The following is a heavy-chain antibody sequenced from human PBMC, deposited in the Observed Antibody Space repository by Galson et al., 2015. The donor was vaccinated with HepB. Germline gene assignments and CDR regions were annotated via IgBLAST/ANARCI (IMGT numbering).Heavy chain of an antibody. CDR3: TTDLRRGSEY. CDR1: GFAFSTYA. D-gene: IGHD1-14*01. V-gene: IGHV3-23*01. J-gene: IGHJ4*02. Sequence: SLRLSCAASGFAFSTYAMSWVRQAPGKGLEWVSGINNFKDGGGAYHADSAKGRFTVSRDDSRNTLYLQINSLTAVDTAVYYCTTDLRRGSEYWGQGTLVTVSS. CDR2: INNFKDGGGA.